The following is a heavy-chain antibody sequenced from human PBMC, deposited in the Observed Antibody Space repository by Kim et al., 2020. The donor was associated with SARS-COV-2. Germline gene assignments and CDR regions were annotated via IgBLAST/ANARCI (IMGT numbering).Heavy chain of an antibody. D-gene: IGHD6-13*01. CDR2: IDWDDDK. J-gene: IGHJ4*02. CDR3: AGAYSSSWSFGY. V-gene: IGHV2-70*01. Sequence: SGPTLVNPTQTLTLTCTFSGFSLSTSGMCVSWIRQPPGKALEWLALIDWDDDKYYSTSLKTRLTISKDTSKNQVVLTMTNMDPVDTATYYCAGAYSSSWSFGYWGQGTLVTVSS. CDR1: GFSLSTSGMC.